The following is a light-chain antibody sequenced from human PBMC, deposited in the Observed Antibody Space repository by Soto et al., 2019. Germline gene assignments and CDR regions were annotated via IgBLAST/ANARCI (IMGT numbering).Light chain of an antibody. Sequence: DIQITHSPSSLSASVGDRVTMTCQASQDISNYLNWYQQKPGKAPKLLIYDASYLETGVPSRFSGSGSGTDFNFTISSLQPEDIATYYCQQYDNFPRAINFGQGTRLEIK. J-gene: IGKJ5*01. CDR2: DAS. CDR3: QQYDNFPRAIN. CDR1: QDISNY. V-gene: IGKV1-33*01.